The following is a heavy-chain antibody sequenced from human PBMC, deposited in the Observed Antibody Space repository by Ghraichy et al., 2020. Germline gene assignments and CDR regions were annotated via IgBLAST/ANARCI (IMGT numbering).Heavy chain of an antibody. V-gene: IGHV3-7*01. CDR2: IKEDGSEK. J-gene: IGHJ4*02. CDR1: GFTFSTYW. Sequence: GGSLRLSCAASGFTFSTYWMTWVRQAPGKGLEWVANIKEDGSEKYYGDSVKGRFTISRENAKKSLYLQMNSLRAEDTAVYYCARDQGFWSPDYWGQGTLVTVSS. CDR3: ARDQGFWSPDY. D-gene: IGHD3-3*01.